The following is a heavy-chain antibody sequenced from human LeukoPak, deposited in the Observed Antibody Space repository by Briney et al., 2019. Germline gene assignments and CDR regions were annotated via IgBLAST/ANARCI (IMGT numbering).Heavy chain of an antibody. CDR3: ARTAIAVAGSPLDY. CDR1: GGSISSYY. Sequence: SETLSLTCTVSGGSISSYYWSWIRQPPGRGLERIGYIYYSGSTNYNPSLKSRVTISVDTSKNQFSLKLSSVTAADTAVYYCARTAIAVAGSPLDYWGQGTLVTVSS. V-gene: IGHV4-59*01. CDR2: IYYSGST. D-gene: IGHD6-19*01. J-gene: IGHJ4*02.